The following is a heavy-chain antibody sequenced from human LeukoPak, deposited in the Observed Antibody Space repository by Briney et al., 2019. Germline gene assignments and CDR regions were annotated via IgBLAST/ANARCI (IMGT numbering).Heavy chain of an antibody. D-gene: IGHD1-26*01. V-gene: IGHV3-66*01. CDR1: GFTFSSYG. J-gene: IGHJ4*02. Sequence: PGGSLRLSCAASGFTFSSYGMHWVRRAPGKGLEWVSVIYSGGSTYYADSVKGRFTISRDNSKNTLYLQMNSLRAEDTAVYYCAREVVGASGLDYWGQGTLVTVSS. CDR2: IYSGGST. CDR3: AREVVGASGLDY.